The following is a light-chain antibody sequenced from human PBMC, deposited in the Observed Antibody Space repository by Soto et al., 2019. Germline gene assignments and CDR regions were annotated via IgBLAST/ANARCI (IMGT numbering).Light chain of an antibody. CDR3: QQYNKWPPDT. CDR1: QSISNN. CDR2: GAS. Sequence: DMVMTQAPATLSVSPGERATLSCRASQSISNNLAWYQQKPGQAPRLLICGASTRATGIPARFSGSGSGTEFTLTISSLQSEDFAVYYCQQYNKWPPDTFGQGTKVEIK. J-gene: IGKJ2*01. V-gene: IGKV3-15*01.